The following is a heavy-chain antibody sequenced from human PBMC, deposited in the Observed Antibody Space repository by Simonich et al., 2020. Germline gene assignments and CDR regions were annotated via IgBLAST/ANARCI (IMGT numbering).Heavy chain of an antibody. Sequence: QVQLVQSGAEVKKPGASVKVSCKASGYTFTGYYMHWVRQAPGQGLEWMGGINPNSGGTNYAQKFQGRVTMTRDTSISTAYMELSRLRSDDTAVYYCARWPSIPASYGSGSYFDYWGQGTLVTVSS. CDR3: ARWPSIPASYGSGSYFDY. J-gene: IGHJ4*02. CDR2: INPNSGGT. V-gene: IGHV1-2*02. CDR1: GYTFTGYY. D-gene: IGHD3-10*01.